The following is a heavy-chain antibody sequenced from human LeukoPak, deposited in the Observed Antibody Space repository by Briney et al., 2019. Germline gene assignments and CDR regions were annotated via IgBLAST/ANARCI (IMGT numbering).Heavy chain of an antibody. CDR2: IYYSGST. CDR3: ARGPVEMASEEVYFQH. CDR1: GGSISTYY. V-gene: IGHV4-59*01. J-gene: IGHJ1*01. D-gene: IGHD5-24*01. Sequence: KPSETLSLTCTVSGGSISTYYWSWVRQPPGKGLEWIGYIYYSGSTNYNPSLKSRVTISVDTSKNQFSLKLSSVTAADTAVYYCARGPVEMASEEVYFQHWGQGTLVTVSS.